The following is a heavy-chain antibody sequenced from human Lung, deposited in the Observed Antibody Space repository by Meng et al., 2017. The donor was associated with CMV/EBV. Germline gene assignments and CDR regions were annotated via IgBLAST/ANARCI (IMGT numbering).Heavy chain of an antibody. CDR3: AIYCSTTTCPPGHDAFDI. J-gene: IGHJ3*02. Sequence: GESXKISCAASGFTFSTYSMNWVRQAPGKGLEWVSFITSSSSYIYYADSVRGRFTISRDNAKNSLYLQMNSLRAEDTAVYYCAIYCSTTTCPPGHDAFDIWGQGXMVTASS. CDR2: ITSSSSYI. D-gene: IGHD2-2*01. CDR1: GFTFSTYS. V-gene: IGHV3-21*01.